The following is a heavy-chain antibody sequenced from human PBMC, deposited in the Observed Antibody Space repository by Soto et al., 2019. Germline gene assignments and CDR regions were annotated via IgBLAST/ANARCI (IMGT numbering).Heavy chain of an antibody. CDR3: ARDWIAAAEGAFYY. CDR2: INSSSTTI. V-gene: IGHV3-48*02. CDR1: GFTFSSYS. Sequence: GGSLRLSCAASGFTFSSYSMNWVRQAPGKGLEWVSYINSSSTTIYYADSVKGRFTISRDNAKNSLYLQMNSLRDEDTAVYYCARDWIAAAEGAFYYWCQGTLVTVSS. D-gene: IGHD6-13*01. J-gene: IGHJ4*02.